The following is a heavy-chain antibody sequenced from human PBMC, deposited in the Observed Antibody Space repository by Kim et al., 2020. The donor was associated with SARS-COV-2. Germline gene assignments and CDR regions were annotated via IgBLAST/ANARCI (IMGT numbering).Heavy chain of an antibody. J-gene: IGHJ4*02. CDR3: ARGSSSGTNRLDS. D-gene: IGHD1-7*01. CDR1: GGSISGYF. CDR2: VSYIWNT. Sequence: SETLSLTCNVYGGSISGYFWGWIRQPPGKGLEWIGSVSYIWNTHYNPSLKTRLTISVDTSKNQLSLNLKSVTATDTAVYYCARGSSSGTNRLDSWGQGTLVTVSS. V-gene: IGHV4-39*01.